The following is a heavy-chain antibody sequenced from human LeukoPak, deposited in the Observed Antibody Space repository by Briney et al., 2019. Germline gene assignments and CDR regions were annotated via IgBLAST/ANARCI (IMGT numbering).Heavy chain of an antibody. CDR3: ARGRWVTMVRGASQAGRHWFDP. V-gene: IGHV4-59*12. J-gene: IGHJ5*02. CDR2: IYYSGST. D-gene: IGHD3-10*01. CDR1: GGSINNYY. Sequence: SETLSLTCTVSGGSINNYYWSWIRQPPGKGLEWIGYIYYSGSTNYSPSLKSRVTISVDTSKNQFSLKLSSVTAADTAVYYCARGRWVTMVRGASQAGRHWFDPWGQGTLVTVSS.